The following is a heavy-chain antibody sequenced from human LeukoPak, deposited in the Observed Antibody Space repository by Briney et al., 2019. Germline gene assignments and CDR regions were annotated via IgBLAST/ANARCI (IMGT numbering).Heavy chain of an antibody. CDR2: IWYDGSYK. V-gene: IGHV3-33*01. D-gene: IGHD6-19*01. CDR1: GFTFSSYG. CDR3: ARGEALAGYFDH. Sequence: TGGSLRLSCAASGFTFSSYGMHWVRQAPGKGLEWVAVIWYDGSYKYYADSVKGRFTISRDNSKNTLYLQMNSLRAEYTAVYYCARGEALAGYFDHWGQGTLVTVSS. J-gene: IGHJ4*02.